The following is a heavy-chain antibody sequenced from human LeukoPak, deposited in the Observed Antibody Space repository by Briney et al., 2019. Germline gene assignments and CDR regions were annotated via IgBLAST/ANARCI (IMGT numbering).Heavy chain of an antibody. CDR2: ISAYNGNT. V-gene: IGHV1-18*01. J-gene: IGHJ5*02. D-gene: IGHD3-3*01. Sequence: ASVKVPCKASGYTFTSYGISWVRQAPGQGLEWMGWISAYNGNTNYAQKLQGRVTMTTDTSTSTAYMELRSLRSDDTAVYYCARATEYDFWSGYYTNNWFDPWGQGTLVTVSS. CDR1: GYTFTSYG. CDR3: ARATEYDFWSGYYTNNWFDP.